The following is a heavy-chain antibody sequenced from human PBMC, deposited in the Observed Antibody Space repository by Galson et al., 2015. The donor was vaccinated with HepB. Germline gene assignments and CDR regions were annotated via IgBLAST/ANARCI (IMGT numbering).Heavy chain of an antibody. Sequence: SVKVSCKASGYTFTSYDINWVRQATGQGLEWMGWMNPNSGNTGYAQKFQGRVTMTRNTSISTAYMELSSLRSEDTAVYYCARMTTVTTYYYYGMDVWGQGTTVTVSS. J-gene: IGHJ6*02. CDR1: GYTFTSYD. CDR3: ARMTTVTTYYYYGMDV. CDR2: MNPNSGNT. D-gene: IGHD4-11*01. V-gene: IGHV1-8*01.